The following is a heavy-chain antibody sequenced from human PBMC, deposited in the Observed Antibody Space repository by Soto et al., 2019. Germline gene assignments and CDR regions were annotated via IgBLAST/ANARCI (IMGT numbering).Heavy chain of an antibody. CDR2: IYYSGST. J-gene: IGHJ4*02. V-gene: IGHV4-61*01. D-gene: IGHD6-19*01. CDR1: GGSVSSGSYY. CDR3: ARQYIAVARKHVDY. Sequence: SETLSLTCTVSGGSVSSGSYYWSWIRQPPGKGLEWIGYIYYSGSTNYNPSLKSRVTISVDTSKNQFSLKLSSVTAADKAVYYCARQYIAVARKHVDYWAQGTLVTVSS.